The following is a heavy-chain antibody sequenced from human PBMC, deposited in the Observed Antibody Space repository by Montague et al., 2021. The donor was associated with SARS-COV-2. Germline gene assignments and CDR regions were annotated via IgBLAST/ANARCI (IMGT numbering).Heavy chain of an antibody. CDR1: CGSSRACY. Sequence: SETLSLTCPVYCGSSRACYSTWIRQPPGQGLEWNGEINHRGSSNYNPSLKSRVTISVDTSKSQISLKLTSVTAADTAQYYCARAQVTIFAVLIMLPAAGAIDIWGQGTAVTVSS. V-gene: IGHV4-34*01. D-gene: IGHD3-3*01. CDR3: ARAQVTIFAVLIMLPAAGAIDI. J-gene: IGHJ3*02. CDR2: INHRGSS.